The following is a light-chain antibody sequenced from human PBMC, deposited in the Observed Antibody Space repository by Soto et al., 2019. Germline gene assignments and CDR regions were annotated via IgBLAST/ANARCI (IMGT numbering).Light chain of an antibody. J-gene: IGLJ3*02. CDR3: SSYAGSNDRWV. CDR1: SSDIGAYNY. V-gene: IGLV2-8*01. Sequence: QSALTQPPSASGSPGQSVTISCTGTSSDIGAYNYVSWYHQHPGKAPKLMIHDVSKRPSGVPDRFSGSKSGNTASLTVSGLQAEDEVDYYCSSYAGSNDRWVFGGGTKLTVL. CDR2: DVS.